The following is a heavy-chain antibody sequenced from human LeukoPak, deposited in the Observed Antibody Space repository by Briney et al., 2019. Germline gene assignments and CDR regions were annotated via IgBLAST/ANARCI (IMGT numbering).Heavy chain of an antibody. D-gene: IGHD6-19*01. J-gene: IGHJ4*02. CDR1: GFTFDGYA. CDR3: AKDIAGIAVAGFDY. V-gene: IGHV3-9*01. CDR2: ISWNSGSI. Sequence: PGGSLRLSCAASGFTFDGYAMHWVRQAPGKGLEWVSGISWNSGSIGYADSVKGRFTISRDNAKNSLYLQMNSLRAEDTALYYCAKDIAGIAVAGFDYWGQGTLVTVSS.